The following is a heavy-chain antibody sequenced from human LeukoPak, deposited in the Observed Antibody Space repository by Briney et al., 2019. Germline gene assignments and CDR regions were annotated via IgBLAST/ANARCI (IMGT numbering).Heavy chain of an antibody. CDR3: ARATYYYGSGSSDY. D-gene: IGHD3-10*01. J-gene: IGHJ4*02. V-gene: IGHV1-2*02. Sequence: ASVKVSCKASGYTFTVYYMHWVRQAPGQGLEWMGWINPNSGGTNYAQKFQGRVTMTRDTSISTAYMELSRLRSDDTAVYYCARATYYYGSGSSDYWGQGTLVTVSS. CDR1: GYTFTVYY. CDR2: INPNSGGT.